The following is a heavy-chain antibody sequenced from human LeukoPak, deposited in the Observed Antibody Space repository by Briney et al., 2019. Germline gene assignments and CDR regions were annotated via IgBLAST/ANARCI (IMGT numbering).Heavy chain of an antibody. V-gene: IGHV3-43*02. D-gene: IGHD3-10*01. CDR3: AKDMWRFGELDYDY. CDR2: ISGDGGST. Sequence: PGRTLRLSCAASGFTFDDYAMHWVRQAPGKGLEWVSLISGDGGSTYYADSVKGRFTISRDNSKNSLYLQMNSLRTGDTALYYCAKDMWRFGELDYDYWGQGTLVTVSS. J-gene: IGHJ4*02. CDR1: GFTFDDYA.